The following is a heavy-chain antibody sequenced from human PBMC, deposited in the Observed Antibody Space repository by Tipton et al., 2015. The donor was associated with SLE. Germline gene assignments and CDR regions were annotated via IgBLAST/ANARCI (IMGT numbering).Heavy chain of an antibody. V-gene: IGHV4-4*09. CDR3: ARGVYGMDV. CDR1: GGSISSYY. J-gene: IGHJ6*02. CDR2: IYTSGST. Sequence: TLSLTCTVSGGSISSYYWSWIRQPPGKGLEWIGYIYTSGSTNYNPSLKSRVTISVDTSKNQFSLKLSSVTAADTAVYYCARGVYGMDVWGQGTTVTVSS. D-gene: IGHD3-10*01.